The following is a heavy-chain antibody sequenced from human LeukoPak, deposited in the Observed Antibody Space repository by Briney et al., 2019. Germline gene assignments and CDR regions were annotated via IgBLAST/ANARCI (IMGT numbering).Heavy chain of an antibody. J-gene: IGHJ5*02. CDR2: ISPSGDTR. D-gene: IGHD2-15*01. V-gene: IGHV3-11*01. CDR3: ARDPRDVVVVWFDS. Sequence: GGSLRLSCAASGFTFSDYYMNWVRQAPGKGLEWITYISPSGDTRYYADSVNGRFTISRDNDKNSLYLQMNSLRAEDTAIYYCARDPRDVVVVWFDSWGQGTLVTVSS. CDR1: GFTFSDYY.